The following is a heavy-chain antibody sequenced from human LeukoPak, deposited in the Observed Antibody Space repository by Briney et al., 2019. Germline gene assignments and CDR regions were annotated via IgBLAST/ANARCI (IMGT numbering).Heavy chain of an antibody. CDR1: GFSFSSYA. V-gene: IGHV3-23*01. D-gene: IGHD4-11*01. CDR3: AKGGSATITTWGFDP. Sequence: GWGLRLSCAASGFSFSSYAMSWVRQAPGKGREWVSGISGSGDITYYADSVKGRFAISRDNSKNTLYLQVNSLRAEDTAIYYCAKGGSATITTWGFDPWGQGTLVTVSS. CDR2: ISGSGDIT. J-gene: IGHJ5*02.